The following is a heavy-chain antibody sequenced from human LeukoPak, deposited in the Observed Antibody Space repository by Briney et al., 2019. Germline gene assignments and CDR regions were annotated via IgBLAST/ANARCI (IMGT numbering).Heavy chain of an antibody. Sequence: SVKVSCKASGGTFSSYAISWVRQAPGKGLEWMGGIIPIFGTANYAQKFQGRVTITADESTSTAYMELSSLRSEDTAVYYCARQGSYGDYMLFDYWGQGNRLTVSS. CDR3: ARQGSYGDYMLFDY. V-gene: IGHV1-69*13. D-gene: IGHD4-17*01. CDR2: IIPIFGTA. J-gene: IGHJ4*02. CDR1: GGTFSSYA.